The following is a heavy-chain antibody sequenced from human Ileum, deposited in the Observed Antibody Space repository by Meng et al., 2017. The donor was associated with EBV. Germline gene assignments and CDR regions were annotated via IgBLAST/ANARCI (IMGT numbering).Heavy chain of an antibody. CDR2: ICYTDYT. V-gene: IGHV4-39*01. CDR1: GSTTSISMFC. Sequence: EAGPWMVSAMATLSDSSSVLGSTTSISMFCWGLIRHPPGNGLEWIQMICYTDYTNYNPSLKIRVTFSADKSKNQFSLRLNSWTAAGTAVYYCAMGPDYAKTGYWGQGTLVTVSS. J-gene: IGHJ4*02. D-gene: IGHD4-17*01. CDR3: AMGPDYAKTGY.